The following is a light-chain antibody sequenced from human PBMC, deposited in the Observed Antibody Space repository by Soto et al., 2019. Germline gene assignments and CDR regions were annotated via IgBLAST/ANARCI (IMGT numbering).Light chain of an antibody. J-gene: IGKJ1*01. CDR3: HQYASPLWT. Sequence: ESVLTQSPDTLSLSPWERATLCCRDSQIVSSGYLAWYQQKPGQAPRLLIYGASSRATDIPDRFSGSGSRTEFTLTISGLEPEDIGVYFCHQYASPLWTFGQGTEVDIK. CDR1: QIVSSGY. CDR2: GAS. V-gene: IGKV3-20*01.